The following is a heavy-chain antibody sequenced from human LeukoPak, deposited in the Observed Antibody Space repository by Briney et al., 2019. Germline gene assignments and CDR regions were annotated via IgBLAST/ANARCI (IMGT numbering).Heavy chain of an antibody. CDR2: INPNSGGT. CDR3: ARGLAAPPFDY. D-gene: IGHD6-6*01. CDR1: GYTFTGYY. Sequence: ASVTLSRKAPGYTFTGYYMHWVRQAPGQGLEWMGWINPNSGGTNYAQKFQGRVTMTRDTSTSTAYMELSRLRSDDTAVYYCARGLAAPPFDYWGQGTLVTVSS. J-gene: IGHJ4*02. V-gene: IGHV1-2*02.